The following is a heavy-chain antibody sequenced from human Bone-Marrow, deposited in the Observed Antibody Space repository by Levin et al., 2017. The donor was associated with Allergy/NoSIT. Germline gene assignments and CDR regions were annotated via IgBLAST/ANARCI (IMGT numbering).Heavy chain of an antibody. CDR3: ARASGYGGPYYYYGMDV. V-gene: IGHV1-46*01. CDR1: GYTFTSYY. D-gene: IGHD5-12*01. Sequence: ASVKVSCKASGYTFTSYYMQWVRQAPGQGLEWMGIINPSGGSTTYAQKFQGRVTMTRDTSTSTVYMELTSLRSEDTAIYYCARASGYGGPYYYYGMDVWGQGTTVTVSS. CDR2: INPSGGST. J-gene: IGHJ6*02.